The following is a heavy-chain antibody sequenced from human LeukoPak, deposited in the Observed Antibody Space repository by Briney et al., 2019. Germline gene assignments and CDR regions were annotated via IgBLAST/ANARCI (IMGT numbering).Heavy chain of an antibody. D-gene: IGHD6-19*01. CDR3: ARDYGRGWYRDAFDI. CDR1: GFTFSSYE. CDR2: ISSSSSYI. J-gene: IGHJ3*02. V-gene: IGHV3-21*01. Sequence: GGSLRLSCAASGFTFSSYEMNWVRQAPGKGLEWVSSISSSSSYIYYADSVKGRFTISRDNAKNSLYLQMNSLRAEDTAVYYCARDYGRGWYRDAFDIWGQGTMVTVSS.